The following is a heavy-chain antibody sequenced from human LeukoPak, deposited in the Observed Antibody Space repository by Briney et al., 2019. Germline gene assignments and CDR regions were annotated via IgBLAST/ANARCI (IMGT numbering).Heavy chain of an antibody. CDR1: GYTFSSYA. Sequence: ASVKVSCKASGYTFSSYAIHWVRQAPGQRLEWMGWINAGNGNTEYSQKFQGRVTITRDTSASTVYMQLSSLRSEDTAVYYCARGRCSSSSCYPWWFDPWGQGTLVIVSS. D-gene: IGHD2-2*01. V-gene: IGHV1-3*01. CDR3: ARGRCSSSSCYPWWFDP. J-gene: IGHJ5*02. CDR2: INAGNGNT.